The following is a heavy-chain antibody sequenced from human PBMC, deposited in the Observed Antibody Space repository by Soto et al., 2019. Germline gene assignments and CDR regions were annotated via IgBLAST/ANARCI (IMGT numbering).Heavy chain of an antibody. D-gene: IGHD6-6*01. J-gene: IGHJ5*02. CDR3: ARAVAARRGPWFDP. CDR1: GFTFSSYW. CDR2: INSDGSST. V-gene: IGHV3-74*01. Sequence: EVQLVESGGGLVQPGGSLRLSCAASGFTFSSYWMHWVRQAPGKGLVWVSRINSDGSSTSYADSVKGRFTISRDNAKNTLYLQMNSLRAEDTAVYYCARAVAARRGPWFDPWGQGTLFTVSS.